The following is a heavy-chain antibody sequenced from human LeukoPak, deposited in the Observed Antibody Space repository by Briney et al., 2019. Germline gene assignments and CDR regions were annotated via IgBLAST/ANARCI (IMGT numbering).Heavy chain of an antibody. CDR2: ISSGSNTI. J-gene: IGHJ6*02. CDR1: GFTFSSYS. D-gene: IGHD4/OR15-4a*01. CDR3: AREAGGRMVADYYYYGMDV. V-gene: IGHV3-48*01. Sequence: GGSLRLSCVASGFTFSSYSMNWVRQAPGKGLEWVSYISSGSNTIYYADSVKGRFTISRDNAKNSLYLQMNSLRAEDTAVYYCAREAGGRMVADYYYYGMDVWGQGTTVTVSS.